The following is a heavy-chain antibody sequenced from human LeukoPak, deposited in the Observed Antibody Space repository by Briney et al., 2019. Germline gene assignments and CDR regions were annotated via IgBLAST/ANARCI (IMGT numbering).Heavy chain of an antibody. CDR3: ARLAAPRYDFWSGYHLHY. V-gene: IGHV4-39*01. Sequence: SETLSLTCTVSGGSISSSSYYWGWIRQPPGKGLEWIGSIYYSGSTYYNPSLKSRVTISVDTSKNQFSLKLSSVTAADTAMYYCARLAAPRYDFWSGYHLHYWGLGTLVTVSS. D-gene: IGHD3-3*01. CDR1: GGSISSSSYY. J-gene: IGHJ4*02. CDR2: IYYSGST.